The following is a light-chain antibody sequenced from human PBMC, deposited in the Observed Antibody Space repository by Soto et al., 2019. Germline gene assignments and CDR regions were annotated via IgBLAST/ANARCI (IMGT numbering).Light chain of an antibody. V-gene: IGKV1-6*01. J-gene: IGKJ1*01. CDR3: LQDYNYPRA. CDR1: QGIRNE. Sequence: IQITQSPSTLSASVGDRVTITCRATQGIRNELGWYQQKPGKAPKLLIYAASSLQSGVPSRFRGSASGTDFTLTISSLQPEDFETYYCLQDYNYPRAFGQGTKVDIK. CDR2: AAS.